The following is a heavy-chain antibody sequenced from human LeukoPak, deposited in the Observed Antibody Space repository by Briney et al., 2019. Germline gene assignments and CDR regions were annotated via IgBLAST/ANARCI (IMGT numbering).Heavy chain of an antibody. D-gene: IGHD6-6*01. V-gene: IGHV3-30*04. CDR1: GFSFSSYA. J-gene: IGHJ4*02. CDR2: ISYDGSIK. Sequence: PGRSLRLFCAASGFSFSSYAMHWVRQAPGEGLEWVAVISYDGSIKHYADSVKGRFTISRDNSKNTLYLQMNSLRPEDTAVYYCARSTEATVPPQYWGQGTLVTVSS. CDR3: ARSTEATVPPQY.